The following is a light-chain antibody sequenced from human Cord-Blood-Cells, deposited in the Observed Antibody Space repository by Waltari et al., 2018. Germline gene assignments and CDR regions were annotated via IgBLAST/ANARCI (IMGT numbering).Light chain of an antibody. CDR1: QTISNY. CDR2: AAS. CDR3: QQSDNAPYT. J-gene: IGKJ2*01. Sequence: EIHIAQTPSALSGSRESKVTITCRASQTISNYLNWYQQKPGKAPKLLIYAASSLQSGVPSRFSGSGSGTDFTFTISSLQPEDFATYYCQQSDNAPYTFGQGTKLEIK. V-gene: IGKV1-39*01.